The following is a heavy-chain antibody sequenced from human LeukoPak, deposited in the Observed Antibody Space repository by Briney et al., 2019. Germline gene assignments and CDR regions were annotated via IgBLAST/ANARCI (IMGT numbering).Heavy chain of an antibody. CDR2: TYSSGGT. CDR3: PRASGDAAVGSDS. CDR1: GGSINNYY. Sequence: PSESLSLTCPVSGGSINNYYWSWIRQPAGKGLEWIGRTYSSGGTNYHPSPKSRITRPVATSKNHFSLRPSSVAAAATASYYLPRASGDAAVGSDSWGQGTLVTVSS. V-gene: IGHV4-4*07. D-gene: IGHD2-2*01. J-gene: IGHJ4*02.